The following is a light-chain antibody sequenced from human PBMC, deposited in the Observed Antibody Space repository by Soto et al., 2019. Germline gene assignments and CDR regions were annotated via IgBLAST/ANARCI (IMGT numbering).Light chain of an antibody. CDR3: QQYDDWPPYT. Sequence: EIVMTQSPATLSVSPGERATLSCRVSQSVRTNLAWYQQTAGQAPRLLIYGASTRANDIPARFSGSGSGTEFTLTISSLQSEDFAVYYCQQYDDWPPYTFGPGTKLEIK. V-gene: IGKV3-15*01. CDR1: QSVRTN. J-gene: IGKJ2*01. CDR2: GAS.